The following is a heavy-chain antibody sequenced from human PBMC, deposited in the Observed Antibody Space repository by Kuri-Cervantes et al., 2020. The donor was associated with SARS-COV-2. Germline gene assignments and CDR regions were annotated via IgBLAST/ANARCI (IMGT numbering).Heavy chain of an antibody. J-gene: IGHJ3*02. Sequence: GSLRLSCTVSGGSISSSSYYWGWIRQPPGKGLEWIGSIYYSGSTYYNPSLKSRVTISVDTSKNQFSLKLSSVTAADTAVYYCARGAGYSSSWYRGGAFDIWGQGTMVTVSS. V-gene: IGHV4-39*01. CDR3: ARGAGYSSSWYRGGAFDI. D-gene: IGHD6-13*01. CDR2: IYYSGST. CDR1: GGSISSSSYY.